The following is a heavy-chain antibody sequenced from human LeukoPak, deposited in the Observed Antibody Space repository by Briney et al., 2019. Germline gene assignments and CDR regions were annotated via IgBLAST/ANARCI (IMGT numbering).Heavy chain of an antibody. V-gene: IGHV3-23*01. CDR2: ISGSGGST. D-gene: IGHD6-6*01. J-gene: IGHJ4*02. CDR3: AKAQAARPFDY. CDR1: GFTFSSYA. Sequence: GGSMRLSCAASGFTFSSYAMSWVRQAPGKGLEWVSAISGSGGSTYYADSVKGPFTISRDNSKNTLYLQMNSLRAEDTAVYYCAKAQAARPFDYWGQGTLVTVSS.